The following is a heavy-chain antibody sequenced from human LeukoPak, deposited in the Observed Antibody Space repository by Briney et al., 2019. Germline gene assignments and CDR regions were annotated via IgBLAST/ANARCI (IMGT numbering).Heavy chain of an antibody. Sequence: GGSLRLSCVASGFTFGSYAMTWVRQAPGKGLEWVSLISGSGSGGYTYYVDSVKGRFTISRDNSKNMLYLQMNSLRAEDTAVYYCANSDYGSSSFDYWGQGTLVTVSS. J-gene: IGHJ4*02. CDR2: ISGSGSGGYT. V-gene: IGHV3-23*01. D-gene: IGHD6-6*01. CDR3: ANSDYGSSSFDY. CDR1: GFTFGSYA.